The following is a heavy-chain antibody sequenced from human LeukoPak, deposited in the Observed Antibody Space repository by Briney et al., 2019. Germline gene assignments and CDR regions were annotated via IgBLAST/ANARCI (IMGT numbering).Heavy chain of an antibody. CDR3: ARVSRTIIAARPFYYMDV. V-gene: IGHV1-69*02. Sequence: SVKVSCKASGGTFSSYTISWVRQAPGQGLEWMGRIIPILGIANYAQKFQGRVTITADKSTSTAYMELSSLTSEDTAVYYCARVSRTIIAARPFYYMDVWGKGTPVTVSS. CDR2: IIPILGIA. CDR1: GGTFSSYT. J-gene: IGHJ6*03. D-gene: IGHD6-6*01.